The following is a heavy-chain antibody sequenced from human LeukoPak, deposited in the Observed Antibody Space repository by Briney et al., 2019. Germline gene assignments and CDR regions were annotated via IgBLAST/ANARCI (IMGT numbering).Heavy chain of an antibody. J-gene: IGHJ4*02. CDR2: ISSTSSTI. CDR1: GFTFRSYS. Sequence: GGSLRLSCAASGFTFRSYSMHWVRQAPGKGLEWVSYISSTSSTIYYADSVKGRFTISRDNAKNSLYLQMNSLRAEDTAVYYCARGGYFFDYWGQGTLVTVSS. CDR3: ARGGYFFDY. V-gene: IGHV3-48*01.